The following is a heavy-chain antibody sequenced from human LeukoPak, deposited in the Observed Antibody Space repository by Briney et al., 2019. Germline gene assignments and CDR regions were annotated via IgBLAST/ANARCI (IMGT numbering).Heavy chain of an antibody. D-gene: IGHD3-22*01. V-gene: IGHV4-31*03. CDR3: ARWVPPHYYYDSSGYHDAFDI. CDR1: GGSISSGGYY. CDR2: IYYSGST. Sequence: SQTLSLTCTVSGGSISSGGYYWSWIRQHPGKGLEWIGYIYYSGSTYYNPSLKSRVTISVDTSKNQFSLKLSSVTAADTAVYYCARWVPPHYYYDSSGYHDAFDIWGQGTMVTVSS. J-gene: IGHJ3*02.